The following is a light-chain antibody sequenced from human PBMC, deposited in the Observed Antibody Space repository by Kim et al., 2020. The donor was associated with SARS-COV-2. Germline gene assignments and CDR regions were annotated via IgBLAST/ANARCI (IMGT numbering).Light chain of an antibody. CDR3: QAWDSSTSWV. CDR2: QDS. J-gene: IGLJ2*01. CDR1: KLGDKY. Sequence: SYELTQPPSASVSPGQTVSITCSGDKLGDKYACWYQQKPGQSPVLVIYQDSKRPSGIPERFSGSNSGNTATLTISGTQAMDEADYYCQAWDSSTSWVFGGGTQLTVL. V-gene: IGLV3-1*01.